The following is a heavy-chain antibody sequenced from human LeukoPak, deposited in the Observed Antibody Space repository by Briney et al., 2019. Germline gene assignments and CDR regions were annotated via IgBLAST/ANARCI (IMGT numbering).Heavy chain of an antibody. J-gene: IGHJ5*02. CDR3: ARGGNYWPQWWFDP. V-gene: IGHV4-59*01. D-gene: IGHD1-26*01. CDR1: GGSISTYY. Sequence: PSETLSLTCTVSGGSISTYYWSWIRQPPGKGLEWIGYIYYTGSTSYDPSLKSRVTMSLDASKNQFSLELNSVTPADTAVYYCARGGNYWPQWWFDPWGRGTLVSVSS. CDR2: IYYTGST.